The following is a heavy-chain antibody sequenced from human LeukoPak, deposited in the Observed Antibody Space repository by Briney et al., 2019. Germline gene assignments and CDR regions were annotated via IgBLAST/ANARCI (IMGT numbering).Heavy chain of an antibody. CDR3: AKDGVIVWGVIRGADFDY. CDR1: GFTFSSYA. Sequence: PGGSLRLSCAASGFTFSSYAMSWVRQAPGRGLEWVSAISGSGGSTYYADSVKGRFTISRDNSKNTLYLQMNSLRAEDTAVYYCAKDGVIVWGVIRGADFDYWGQGTLVTVSS. D-gene: IGHD3-10*01. J-gene: IGHJ4*02. V-gene: IGHV3-23*01. CDR2: ISGSGGST.